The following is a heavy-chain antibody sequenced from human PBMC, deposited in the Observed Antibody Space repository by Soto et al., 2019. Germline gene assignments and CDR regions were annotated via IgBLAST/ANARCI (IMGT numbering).Heavy chain of an antibody. J-gene: IGHJ5*02. D-gene: IGHD3-10*01. CDR2: IYYSGST. CDR3: AREAGIMVRGVMRGKNWFDP. V-gene: IGHV4-31*03. CDR1: GGSISSGGYY. Sequence: QVQLQESGPGLVKPSQTLSLTCTVSGGSISSGGYYWSWIRQHPGKGLEWIGYIYYSGSTYYNPSLKSRVTISVDTSKNQFSLKLSSVTAADTAVYYCAREAGIMVRGVMRGKNWFDPWGQGTLVTVSS.